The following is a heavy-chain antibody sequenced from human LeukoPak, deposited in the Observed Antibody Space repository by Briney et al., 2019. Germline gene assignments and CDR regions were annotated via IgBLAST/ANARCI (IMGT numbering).Heavy chain of an antibody. J-gene: IGHJ4*02. CDR1: GLTVSSEY. V-gene: IGHV3-53*01. CDR2: IFNDGIT. Sequence: GGSLRLSCAASGLTVSSEYMSWVRQAPGQGLEWVSVIFNDGITYYADSVKGRFTISRDNSENTLFLHMDSLRAADTAVYFCAGVLSGSLDYWGQGTLVSVSS. CDR3: AGVLSGSLDY. D-gene: IGHD1-26*01.